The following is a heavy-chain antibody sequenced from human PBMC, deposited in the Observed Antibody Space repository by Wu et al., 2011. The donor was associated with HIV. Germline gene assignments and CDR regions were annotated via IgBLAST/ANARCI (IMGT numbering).Heavy chain of an antibody. J-gene: IGHJ6*02. Sequence: QVQLVQSGTEVKKPGSSVKVSCKASGGTFNNDAIIWVRQAPGQGLEWMGRIIPIFGSSNYAQKFQGRFTITADKSTNTAYMELSSLRSEDTAVYYCAREQYYYGSGITGRHEYYYYGMDVWGQGPRSTVSS. V-gene: IGHV1-69*14. CDR2: IIPIFGSS. CDR3: AREQYYYGSGITGRHEYYYYGMDV. CDR1: GGTFNNDA. D-gene: IGHD3-10*01.